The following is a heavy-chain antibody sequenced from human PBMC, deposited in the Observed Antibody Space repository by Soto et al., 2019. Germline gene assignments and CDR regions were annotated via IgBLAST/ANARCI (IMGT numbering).Heavy chain of an antibody. V-gene: IGHV1-46*01. Sequence: QVQLVQSGAEVKKPGASVKVSCKASGYTFTSYYMNWVRQAPGQGLVWMGIIDPAGGSTDFAQKFQGRSTMTRDTSTSTVYMELSSLRSDDTAMYYCARRLAVAGHEYFQHWGQGTLVTVTS. J-gene: IGHJ1*01. CDR1: GYTFTSYY. CDR3: ARRLAVAGHEYFQH. D-gene: IGHD6-19*01. CDR2: IDPAGGST.